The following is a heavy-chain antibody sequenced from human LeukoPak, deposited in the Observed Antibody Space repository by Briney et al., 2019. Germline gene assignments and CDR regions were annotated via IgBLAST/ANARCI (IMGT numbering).Heavy chain of an antibody. J-gene: IGHJ4*02. CDR1: GFTSSSYA. D-gene: IGHD3-22*01. V-gene: IGHV3-30-3*01. CDR3: AREWGPTPYYYDSSGPISPAGY. Sequence: PGGSLRLSCAASGFTSSSYAMHWVRQAPGKGLEWVAVISYDGSNKYYADSVKGRFTISRDNSKNTLYLQMNSLRAEDTAVYYCAREWGPTPYYYDSSGPISPAGYWGQGTLVTVSS. CDR2: ISYDGSNK.